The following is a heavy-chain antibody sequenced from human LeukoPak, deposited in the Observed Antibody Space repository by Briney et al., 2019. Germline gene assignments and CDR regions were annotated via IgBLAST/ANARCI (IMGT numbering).Heavy chain of an antibody. CDR2: ISYDGSNK. V-gene: IGHV3-30*03. CDR3: ARDRFTVCSSTSCYLGPYYYYGMDV. J-gene: IGHJ6*02. CDR1: GFTFSSYG. D-gene: IGHD2-2*01. Sequence: PGGSLRLSCAASGFTFSSYGIHWVRQAPGKGLEWVAVISYDGSNKYYADSVKGRFTISRDNSKNTLYLQMNSLRAEDTAVYYCARDRFTVCSSTSCYLGPYYYYGMDVWGQGTTVTVSS.